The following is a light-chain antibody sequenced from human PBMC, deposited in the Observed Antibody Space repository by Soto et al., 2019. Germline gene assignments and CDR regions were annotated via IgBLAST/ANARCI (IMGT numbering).Light chain of an antibody. CDR2: GVT. Sequence: EIVMTQFPDTLSVSPGDTATLSCRSSQNIHINLAWYQQKPGQAPTLLIYGVTARAPGVPARFSGSGSGTDFTLTIRSVPSGDFGVFSWQQYEGWPRTFGLGTKVDIQ. CDR1: QNIHIN. J-gene: IGKJ2*01. CDR3: QQYEGWPRT. V-gene: IGKV3-15*01.